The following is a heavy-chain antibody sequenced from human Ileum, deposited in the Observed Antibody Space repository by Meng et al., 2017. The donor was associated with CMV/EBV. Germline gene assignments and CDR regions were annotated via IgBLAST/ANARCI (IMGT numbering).Heavy chain of an antibody. CDR3: ARLQAPSNTQIPFCYFGMDV. V-gene: IGHV3-11*04. CDR1: GFTFSDYY. D-gene: IGHD2/OR15-2a*01. J-gene: IGHJ6*02. Sequence: GESLKISCVASGFTFSDYYMNWIRQAPGKGLEWVSYIGRGCDDIYYADSVKGRFTVSRDNAKNSLSLQMNSLRAGDTAVYYCARLQAPSNTQIPFCYFGMDVWGHGTTVTVSS. CDR2: IGRGCDDI.